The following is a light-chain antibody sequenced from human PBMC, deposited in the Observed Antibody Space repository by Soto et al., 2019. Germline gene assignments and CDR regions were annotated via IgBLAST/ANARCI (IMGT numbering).Light chain of an antibody. CDR3: QHYVTWPLT. Sequence: EIVMTQSPATLSVSPREGATRSCRASQGIGDTLAWYQQKPGQTPRLLIYDTSIRATGVPARFSGSRSGAEFTLTIFSLHSEDFAVYYCQHYVTWPLTFGGGTKVE. CDR1: QGIGDT. V-gene: IGKV3-15*01. J-gene: IGKJ4*01. CDR2: DTS.